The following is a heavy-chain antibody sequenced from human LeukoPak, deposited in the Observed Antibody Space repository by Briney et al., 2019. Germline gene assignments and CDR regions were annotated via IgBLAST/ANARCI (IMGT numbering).Heavy chain of an antibody. V-gene: IGHV1-46*01. D-gene: IGHD3-22*01. Sequence: GASVKVSCKASGYTFTSYYMHWVRQAPGQGLEWMGIINPSGGSTSYAQKFQGRVTITRDTSTRTVYMELSSLRSEDTAVYYCARDPDLPYYYDSSGYQPFSDYWGQGTLVTVSS. CDR2: INPSGGST. CDR3: ARDPDLPYYYDSSGYQPFSDY. CDR1: GYTFTSYY. J-gene: IGHJ4*02.